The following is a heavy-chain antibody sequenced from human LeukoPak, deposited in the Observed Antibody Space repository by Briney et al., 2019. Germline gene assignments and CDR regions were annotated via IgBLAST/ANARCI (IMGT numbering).Heavy chain of an antibody. V-gene: IGHV3-15*01. CDR3: TKDRPYTGGGVIAS. CDR2: IKSWFNGGTQ. D-gene: IGHD3-16*01. J-gene: IGHJ5*01. CDR1: GLRFSDAW. Sequence: GGSLRLSCAASGLRFSDAWMTWVRQAPGKGLECVGRIKSWFNGGTQDLAATVKGRFIISREDSRNTVYLQLNSLKTEDTAVYYCTKDRPYTGGGVIASWGQGTLVTVSS.